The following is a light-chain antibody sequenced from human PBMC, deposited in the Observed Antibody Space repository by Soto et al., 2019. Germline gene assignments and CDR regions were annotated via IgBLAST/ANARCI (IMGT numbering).Light chain of an antibody. CDR1: QGIRDF. CDR2: AAS. V-gene: IGKV1-9*01. CDR3: QQCNVYPLT. J-gene: IGKJ4*01. Sequence: DIQLTQSPSFLSASVGDRVTITCRASQGIRDFLAWYQQKPGKAPKLLIYAASTLQAGVPTRFSGFASGTEFTLTISNLQPADSASYYCQQCNVYPLTFGGGTKVEIK.